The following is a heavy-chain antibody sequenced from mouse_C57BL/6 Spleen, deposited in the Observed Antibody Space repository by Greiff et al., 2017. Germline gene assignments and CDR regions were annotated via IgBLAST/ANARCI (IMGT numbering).Heavy chain of an antibody. Sequence: EVKLQQSGPELVKPGASVKISCKASGYTFTDYYMNWVKQSHGKSLEWIGDINPNNGGTSYNQKFKGKATLTVDKSSSTAYMELRSLTSEDSAVYYCARRTGTRYYAMDYWGQGTSVTVSS. V-gene: IGHV1-26*01. CDR2: INPNNGGT. CDR3: ARRTGTRYYAMDY. D-gene: IGHD4-1*01. CDR1: GYTFTDYY. J-gene: IGHJ4*01.